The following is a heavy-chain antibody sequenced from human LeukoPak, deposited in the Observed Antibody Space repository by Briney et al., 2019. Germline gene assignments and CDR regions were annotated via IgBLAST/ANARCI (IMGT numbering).Heavy chain of an antibody. CDR1: GDTFSSYA. CDR3: ARYSDTAMEDYYYYGMDV. D-gene: IGHD5-18*01. J-gene: IGHJ6*02. Sequence: SVKVSCKASGDTFSSYAISWVRQAPGQGLEWMGGIIPIFGTANYAQKFQGRVTITADESTSTAYMELSSLRSEDTAVYYCARYSDTAMEDYYYYGMDVWGQGTTVTVSS. CDR2: IIPIFGTA. V-gene: IGHV1-69*13.